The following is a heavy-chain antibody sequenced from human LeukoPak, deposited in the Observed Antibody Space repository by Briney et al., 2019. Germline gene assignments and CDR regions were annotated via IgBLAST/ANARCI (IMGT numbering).Heavy chain of an antibody. D-gene: IGHD3-10*01. CDR1: GGSFSDYY. V-gene: IGHV4-34*01. Sequence: SETLSLTCAVYGGSFSDYYWSWIRQPPGKGLEWIGEINHSGSTNYNPSLKSRVTTSVDTSKNHFSLKLSSVTAADTAVYCCARRIRGVNDAFDIWGQGTMVIVSS. J-gene: IGHJ3*02. CDR3: ARRIRGVNDAFDI. CDR2: INHSGST.